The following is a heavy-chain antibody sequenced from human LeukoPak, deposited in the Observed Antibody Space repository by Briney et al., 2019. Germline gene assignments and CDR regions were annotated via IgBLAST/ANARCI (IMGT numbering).Heavy chain of an antibody. Sequence: TGGSLRLSCAASGFTFSSYWMHWVRQAPGKGLVWVSRINSDGSSTSYADSVKGRFTISRDNAKNTLYLQMNSLRAEDTAVYYCARGTVVVPAAVTVYWGQGTLVTVSS. CDR1: GFTFSSYW. J-gene: IGHJ4*02. CDR3: ARGTVVVPAAVTVY. CDR2: INSDGSST. D-gene: IGHD2-2*01. V-gene: IGHV3-74*01.